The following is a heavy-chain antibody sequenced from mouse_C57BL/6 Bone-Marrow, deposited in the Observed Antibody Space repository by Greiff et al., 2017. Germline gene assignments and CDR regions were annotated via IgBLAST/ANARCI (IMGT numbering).Heavy chain of an antibody. V-gene: IGHV10-1*01. CDR2: IRSKSNNYAT. J-gene: IGHJ1*03. D-gene: IGHD1-1*01. Sequence: EVKLMESGGGLVQPKGSLKLSCAASGFSFNTYAMNWVRQAPGKGLEWVARIRSKSNNYATYYADSVKDRFTISRDDSESMLYLQMNNLKTEDTAMYYCVRQGYYGSSSYWYFDVWGTGTTVTVSS. CDR3: VRQGYYGSSSYWYFDV. CDR1: GFSFNTYA.